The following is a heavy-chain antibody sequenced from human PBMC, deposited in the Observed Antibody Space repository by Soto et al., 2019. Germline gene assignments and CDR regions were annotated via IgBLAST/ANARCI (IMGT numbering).Heavy chain of an antibody. V-gene: IGHV1-2*04. D-gene: IGHD6-19*01. Sequence: ASVKVSCKASGYTFTGYYMPWVRQAPGQRLERMGWINPNSGGTNYAQKFQGWVTMTRDTSISTAYMELSRLRSDDTAVYYCARGRDSSGWYTRERAYYFDYWGQGTLVTVSS. CDR1: GYTFTGYY. J-gene: IGHJ4*02. CDR3: ARGRDSSGWYTRERAYYFDY. CDR2: INPNSGGT.